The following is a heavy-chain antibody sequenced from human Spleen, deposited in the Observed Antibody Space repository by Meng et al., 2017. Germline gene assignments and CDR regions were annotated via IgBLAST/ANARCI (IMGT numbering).Heavy chain of an antibody. CDR3: ATGSSETFGPDAFNI. J-gene: IGHJ3*02. D-gene: IGHD1-26*01. V-gene: IGHV1-2*05. CDR1: GYTFTSYA. CDR2: INPRSGGT. Sequence: ASVKVSCKASGYTFTSYAMHWVRQAPGQRLEWMGRINPRSGGTDYAQNFQGRVTLTRDTSISTAYMEVSSLGSGDTGVYYCATGSSETFGPDAFNIWGQGTVVTVSS.